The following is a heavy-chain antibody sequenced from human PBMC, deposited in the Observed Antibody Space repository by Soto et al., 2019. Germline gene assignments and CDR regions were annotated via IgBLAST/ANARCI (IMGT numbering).Heavy chain of an antibody. CDR2: IKQDGSEK. J-gene: IGHJ3*02. CDR3: ARDHDYYDRSGYYYDAFDI. Sequence: PGGSLRLSCAASGFTFSNYWMSWVRQAPGKGLEWVANIKQDGSEKYYVDSVKGRFTISRDNAKNSLYLQMNSLRAEDTAVYYSARDHDYYDRSGYYYDAFDIWGQGTMVTVSS. D-gene: IGHD3-22*01. CDR1: GFTFSNYW. V-gene: IGHV3-7*01.